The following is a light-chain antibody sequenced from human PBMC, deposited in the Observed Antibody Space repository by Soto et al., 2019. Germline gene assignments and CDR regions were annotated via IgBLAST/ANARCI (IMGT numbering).Light chain of an antibody. J-gene: IGKJ4*01. CDR2: KAS. V-gene: IGKV1-5*03. CDR1: QSISSW. CDR3: QQYNSYPLS. Sequence: DIPMTQSPSTLSASVGDRVTITCRASQSISSWLAWYQQKPGKAPKLLIYKASSLESGVPLRFSGSGSGTEFSLTISSLQPDDFATYYCQQYNSYPLSFGGGTTVEIK.